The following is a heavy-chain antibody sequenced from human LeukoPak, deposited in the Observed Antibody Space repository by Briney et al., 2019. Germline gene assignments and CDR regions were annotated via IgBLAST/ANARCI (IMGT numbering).Heavy chain of an antibody. Sequence: GASVKVSCTASGYKFIGFYIHWVRQAPGQGLEWMGWINPNSGGTNYAEKFQGRVTMTRDTSITTAYMELNRLRSDDTAVYYCASRITGGFYYNYNMDVWGKGTTVTVSS. V-gene: IGHV1-2*02. CDR1: GYKFIGFY. D-gene: IGHD2/OR15-2a*01. CDR2: INPNSGGT. CDR3: ASRITGGFYYNYNMDV. J-gene: IGHJ6*03.